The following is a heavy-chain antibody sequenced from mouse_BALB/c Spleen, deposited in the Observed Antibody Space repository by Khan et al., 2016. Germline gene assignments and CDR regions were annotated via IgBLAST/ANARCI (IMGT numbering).Heavy chain of an antibody. J-gene: IGHJ3*01. CDR1: GYTFSDYT. CDR3: VRGRFAF. Sequence: VRLQQSGPELVKPGTSVKISCKTSGYTFSDYTIHWVKQSHGESLVWIGHINHNIGGSSYNQKFKGKATLTVDKSSSTAYMELRSLISEDSAVYYCVRGRFAFWGQGTLVTVSA. CDR2: INHNIGGS. V-gene: IGHV1-22*01.